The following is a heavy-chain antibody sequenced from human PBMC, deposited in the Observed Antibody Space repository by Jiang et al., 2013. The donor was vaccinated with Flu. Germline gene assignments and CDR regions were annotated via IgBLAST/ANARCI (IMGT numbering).Heavy chain of an antibody. J-gene: IGHJ4*02. Sequence: QTLSLTCTISGDSVSSDSAAWNWIRQSPSRGLEWLGRTYYRSKWYIDYALSVKSRITINPDTSKNQFSLQPKSVTPEDTALYYCASGAGDYWGQGTLVTVSS. CDR3: ASGAGDY. CDR1: GDSVSSDSAA. V-gene: IGHV6-1*01. CDR2: TYYRSKWYI. D-gene: IGHD3-16*01.